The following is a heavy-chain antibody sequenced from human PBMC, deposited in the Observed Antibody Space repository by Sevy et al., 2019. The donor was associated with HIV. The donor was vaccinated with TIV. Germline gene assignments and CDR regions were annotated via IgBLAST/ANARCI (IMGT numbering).Heavy chain of an antibody. D-gene: IGHD6-13*01. CDR2: INPYNGGT. V-gene: IGHV1-2*02. CDR3: ARGPHSCSRTGPDDAFGF. J-gene: IGHJ3*01. CDR1: GYTFTNYY. Sequence: ASVKVSCKASGYTFTNYYIHYIRQAPGQGLEWMGWINPYNGGTDYVQNFQGKVTMTRDTSISTVYMQVSRLRSDDTAVYYCARGPHSCSRTGPDDAFGFWGQGTMVPVSS.